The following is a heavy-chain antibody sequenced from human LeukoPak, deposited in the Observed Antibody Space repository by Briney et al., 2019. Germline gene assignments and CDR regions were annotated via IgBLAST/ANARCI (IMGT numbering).Heavy chain of an antibody. Sequence: PGGSLRLSCAASGFTFSSYGMHWVRQASGKGLEWVGRIRSKANSYATAYAASVKGRFTISRDDSKNTAYLQMNSLKTEDTAVYYCTRRGHYYGSGSYYNYYYYGMDVWGKGTTVTVSS. D-gene: IGHD3-10*01. CDR1: GFTFSSYG. V-gene: IGHV3-73*01. CDR3: TRRGHYYGSGSYYNYYYYGMDV. CDR2: IRSKANSYAT. J-gene: IGHJ6*04.